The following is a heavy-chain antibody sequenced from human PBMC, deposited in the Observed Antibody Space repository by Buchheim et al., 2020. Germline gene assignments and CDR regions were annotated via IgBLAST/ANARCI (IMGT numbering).Heavy chain of an antibody. CDR1: GFTFSSYW. CDR2: IKQDGSEK. D-gene: IGHD6-19*01. V-gene: IGHV3-7*01. J-gene: IGHJ4*02. Sequence: EVQLVESGGGLVQPGGSLRLSCAASGFTFSSYWMSWVRQAPGKGLEWLANIKQDGSEKYYVDSVKGRFTISRDNAKNSLYLQMNSLRAEDTAVYYCARDQSSLWYSSGWLDYWGQGTL. CDR3: ARDQSSLWYSSGWLDY.